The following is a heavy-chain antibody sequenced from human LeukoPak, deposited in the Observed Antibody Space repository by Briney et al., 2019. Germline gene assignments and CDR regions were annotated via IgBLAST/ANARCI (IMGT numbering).Heavy chain of an antibody. D-gene: IGHD1-26*01. CDR1: GFTFSSYG. J-gene: IGHJ4*02. CDR2: IWYDGSNK. Sequence: PGRCLRLSCAASGFTFSSYGMHWVRQAPGKGLEWVAVIWYDGSNKYYADSVKGRFTISRDNSKNTLYLQMNSLRAEDTAVYYCARGSGSPFDYFDYWGQGTLVTVSS. V-gene: IGHV3-33*01. CDR3: ARGSGSPFDYFDY.